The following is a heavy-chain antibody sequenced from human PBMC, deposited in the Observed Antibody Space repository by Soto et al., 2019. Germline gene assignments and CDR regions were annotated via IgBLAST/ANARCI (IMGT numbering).Heavy chain of an antibody. V-gene: IGHV1-8*01. J-gene: IGHJ6*02. CDR2: MNPNSGNT. Sequence: QVQLVQSGAEVKKPGASVKVSCKASGYTFTSYDINWVRQATGQGLERMGWMNPNSGNTGYAQKCQGRVTMTRSTSRRTAYMELSSLRSEDTAVYYCAREKTSYGMDVWGQGTTVTISS. CDR3: AREKTSYGMDV. CDR1: GYTFTSYD.